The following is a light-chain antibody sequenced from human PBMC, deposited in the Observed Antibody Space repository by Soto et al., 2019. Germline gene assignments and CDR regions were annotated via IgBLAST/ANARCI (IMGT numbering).Light chain of an antibody. CDR3: QQYGSSPPLT. V-gene: IGKV3-20*01. CDR2: GAS. CDR1: QSVSSSY. J-gene: IGKJ4*01. Sequence: ILVTQSPGTLSLSPGERATLSCRASQSVSSSYLAWYQQKPGQAPRLLIYGASSRATGIPDRFSGSGSGTDFTLTISRLEPEDFAVYYCQQYGSSPPLTFGGGTKVDIK.